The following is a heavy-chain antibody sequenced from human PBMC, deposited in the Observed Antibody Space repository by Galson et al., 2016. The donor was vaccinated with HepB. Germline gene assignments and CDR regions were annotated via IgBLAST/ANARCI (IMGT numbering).Heavy chain of an antibody. J-gene: IGHJ4*02. V-gene: IGHV1-18*01. CDR2: IGAYNGTT. Sequence: SVKVSCKASGYTFTYYVIGWVRKAPGQGLEWMGWIGAYNGTTNYAQKFQGSVTKTTDTTTSTAYMELRGMRSDDAAVYFCARAPHLIAAAGYFVYWGQGTLVTFSS. CDR1: GYTFTYYV. D-gene: IGHD6-13*01. CDR3: ARAPHLIAAAGYFVY.